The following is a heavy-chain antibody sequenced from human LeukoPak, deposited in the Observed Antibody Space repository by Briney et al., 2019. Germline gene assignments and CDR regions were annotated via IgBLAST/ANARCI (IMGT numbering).Heavy chain of an antibody. V-gene: IGHV4-34*01. CDR3: ARRGVVAPYNWFDP. CDR1: GGSFIDYY. D-gene: IGHD3-10*01. J-gene: IGHJ5*02. CDR2: IYYSGST. Sequence: PSETLSLTCAVYGGSFIDYYWSWLRQPPGKGLEWIGSIYYSGSTYYNPSLKSRVTISVDTSKNQFSLKLSSVTAADTAVYYCARRGVVAPYNWFDPWGQGTLVTVSS.